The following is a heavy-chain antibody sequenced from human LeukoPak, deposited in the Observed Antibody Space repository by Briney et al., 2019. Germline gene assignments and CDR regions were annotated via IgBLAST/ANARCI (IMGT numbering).Heavy chain of an antibody. J-gene: IGHJ4*02. CDR2: IYYSGST. CDR3: ARASTAMVISFDY. V-gene: IGHV4-30-4*01. D-gene: IGHD5-18*01. Sequence: PSETLSLTCPVSGGSVSSGSHYWSWIRQPPGKGLEWIGYIYYSGSTYYNPSLKSRVTISVDTSKNQFSLKLSSVTAADTAVYYCARASTAMVISFDYWGQGTLVTVSS. CDR1: GGSVSSGSHY.